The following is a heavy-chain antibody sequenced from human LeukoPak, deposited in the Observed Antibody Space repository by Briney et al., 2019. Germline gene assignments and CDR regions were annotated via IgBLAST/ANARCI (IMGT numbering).Heavy chain of an antibody. CDR1: GYTFTGYY. J-gene: IGHJ5*02. Sequence: GASVKVSCKASGYTFTGYYIHWVRQAPGQGLEWMGWINPNSGGTNYAQKFQGRVTMTRDTSISTAYMELSRLRSDDTAVYYCARVPATAMATWGQGTLVTVSS. CDR2: INPNSGGT. V-gene: IGHV1-2*02. D-gene: IGHD5-18*01. CDR3: ARVPATAMAT.